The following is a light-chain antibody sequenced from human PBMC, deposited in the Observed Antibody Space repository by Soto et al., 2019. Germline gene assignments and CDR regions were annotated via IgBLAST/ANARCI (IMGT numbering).Light chain of an antibody. CDR2: GNS. J-gene: IGLJ1*01. V-gene: IGLV1-40*01. CDR3: QSYDSSLSGFYV. CDR1: SSNIGAGYD. Sequence: QSVLTQPPSVSGAPGQRVTISCTGSSSNIGAGYDVHWYQQLPGTAPKLLIYGNSNRPSGVPDRFSGSKSGTSAPLAITGLQAEDEADYYCQSYDSSLSGFYVFGTGTKVTV.